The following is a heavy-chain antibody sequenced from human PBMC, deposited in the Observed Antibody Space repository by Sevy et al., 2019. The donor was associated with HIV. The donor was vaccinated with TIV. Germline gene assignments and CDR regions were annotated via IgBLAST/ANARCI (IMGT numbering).Heavy chain of an antibody. J-gene: IGHJ3*02. Sequence: GGSLRLSCAASGFRFNNFGMYWVRQAPGKGLEGVAFIRYDGSNKYYADSVKGRFTISRDNSKNTLYLQMNSLRAEDTAVYYCARDRKVVLVVYAIPFDAFDIWGQGTMVTVSS. CDR3: ARDRKVVLVVYAIPFDAFDI. CDR1: GFRFNNFG. D-gene: IGHD2-8*02. V-gene: IGHV3-30*02. CDR2: IRYDGSNK.